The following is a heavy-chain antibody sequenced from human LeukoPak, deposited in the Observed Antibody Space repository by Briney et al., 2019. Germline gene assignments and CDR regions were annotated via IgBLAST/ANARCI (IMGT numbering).Heavy chain of an antibody. CDR3: ARDQSSMIADY. D-gene: IGHD3-22*01. Sequence: SVKVSCKASGGTFSSYAISWVGQAPGQGLEWMGRIIPILGIANYAQKFQGRVTITADKSTSTAYMELSSLRSEDTAVYYCARDQSSMIADYWGQGTLVTVSS. V-gene: IGHV1-69*04. J-gene: IGHJ4*02. CDR1: GGTFSSYA. CDR2: IIPILGIA.